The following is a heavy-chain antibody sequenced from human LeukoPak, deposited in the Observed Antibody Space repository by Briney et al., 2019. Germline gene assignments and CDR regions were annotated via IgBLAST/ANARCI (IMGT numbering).Heavy chain of an antibody. CDR3: ARDLGGYSGYGDFDY. Sequence: ASVKVSCKASGYTFTSYAMHWVRQAPGQRLEWMGWINAGNGNTKYSQKFQGRVTITRDTSASTAYMELSSLRSEDTAVYYCARDLGGYSGYGDFDYWGQGTLVTVSS. CDR1: GYTFTSYA. J-gene: IGHJ4*02. D-gene: IGHD5-12*01. CDR2: INAGNGNT. V-gene: IGHV1-3*01.